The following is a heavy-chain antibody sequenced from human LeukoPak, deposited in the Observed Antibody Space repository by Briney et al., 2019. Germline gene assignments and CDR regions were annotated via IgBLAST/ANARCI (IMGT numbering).Heavy chain of an antibody. CDR3: AKDLGGITMVRGHFDY. D-gene: IGHD3-10*01. J-gene: IGHJ4*02. Sequence: PGESLRLSCAASGFTFTTYWLGWVRQPPGKGLEWVANIKQDGTEKYYVDSVKGRFTISRDNSKNTLYLQMNSLRAEDTAVYYCAKDLGGITMVRGHFDYWGQGTLVTVSS. V-gene: IGHV3-7*01. CDR1: GFTFTTYW. CDR2: IKQDGTEK.